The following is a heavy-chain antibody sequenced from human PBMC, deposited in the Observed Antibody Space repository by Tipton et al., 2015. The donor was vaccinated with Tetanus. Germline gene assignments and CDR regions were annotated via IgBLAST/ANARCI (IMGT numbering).Heavy chain of an antibody. J-gene: IGHJ4*02. V-gene: IGHV3-33*01. Sequence: SGFSLSTYNFHWVRQAPGKGLEWVAVIWYDGSNKYYADSVKGRFTISRDNSKNTLYLQMNSLRAEDTAVYYCARGTSRIVYYFDYWGQGTLVTVSS. D-gene: IGHD2-21*01. CDR3: ARGTSRIVYYFDY. CDR2: IWYDGSNK. CDR1: GFSLSTYN.